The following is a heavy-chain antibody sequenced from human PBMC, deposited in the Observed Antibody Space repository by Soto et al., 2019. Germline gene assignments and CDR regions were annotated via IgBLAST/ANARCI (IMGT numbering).Heavy chain of an antibody. CDR1: GYTFTSNG. J-gene: IGHJ4*02. D-gene: IGHD1-7*01. Sequence: ASVKVSCKASGYTFTSNGISWVRQAPGQGLEWMGWISGYNGNTNYAQKLQGRVTMTTDTSTSTAYMELRSLRSDDTAVYYCARDITGTTTLDYWGQGTLVTASS. CDR3: ARDITGTTTLDY. V-gene: IGHV1-18*01. CDR2: ISGYNGNT.